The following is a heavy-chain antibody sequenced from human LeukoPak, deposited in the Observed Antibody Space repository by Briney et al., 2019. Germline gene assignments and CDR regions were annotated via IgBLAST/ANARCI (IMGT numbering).Heavy chain of an antibody. J-gene: IGHJ6*04. CDR2: ISSSGSTI. CDR3: AELGITMIGGV. Sequence: DPGGSLRLSCAASGFTFSSYEMNWARQAPGKGLEWVSYISSSGSTIYYADSVKGRFTISRDNAKNSLYLQMNSLRAEDTAVYYCAELGITMIGGVWGKGTTVTISS. D-gene: IGHD3-10*02. CDR1: GFTFSSYE. V-gene: IGHV3-48*03.